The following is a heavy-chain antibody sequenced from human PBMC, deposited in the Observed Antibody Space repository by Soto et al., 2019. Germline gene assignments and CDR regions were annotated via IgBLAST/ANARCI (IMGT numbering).Heavy chain of an antibody. CDR1: GGSFSCYF. CDR3: ARSAGGSMDV. CDR2: INHSGST. D-gene: IGHD3-10*01. V-gene: IGHV4-34*01. Sequence: SETLSLTCGVYGGSFSCYFWSGRRQPPGKGLEWIGEINHSGSTNYNPSLKSRVTIAVDTSKNQFCMKLSSVTAADTAVYYCARSAGGSMDVWGQGTTVTVSS. J-gene: IGHJ6*02.